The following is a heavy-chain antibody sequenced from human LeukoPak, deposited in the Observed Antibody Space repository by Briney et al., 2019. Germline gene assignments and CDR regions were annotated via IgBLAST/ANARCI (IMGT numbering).Heavy chain of an antibody. J-gene: IGHJ4*02. CDR2: IIPIFGTA. Sequence: SVKVSCKASGGTFSSYAISWVRQAPGQGLEWMGGIIPIFGTANYAQKFQGRVTITADESTSTAYMELSSLGSEDTAVYYCARDPIGSRWPYYFDYWGQGTLVTVSS. CDR1: GGTFSSYA. D-gene: IGHD6-13*01. CDR3: ARDPIGSRWPYYFDY. V-gene: IGHV1-69*01.